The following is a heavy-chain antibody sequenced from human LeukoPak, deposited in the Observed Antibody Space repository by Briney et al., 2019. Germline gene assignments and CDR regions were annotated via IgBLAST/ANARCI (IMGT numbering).Heavy chain of an antibody. D-gene: IGHD2-15*01. CDR2: ISSSSSTI. CDR3: ARPLGYCSGGSCYATGWDYYYYGMDV. CDR1: GFTFSSYA. V-gene: IGHV3-48*04. Sequence: AGGSLRLSCAASGFTFSSYAMSWVRQAPGKGLEWVSYISSSSSTIYYADSVKGRFTISRDNAKNSLYLQMNSLRAEDTAVYYCARPLGYCSGGSCYATGWDYYYYGMDVWGQGTTVTVSS. J-gene: IGHJ6*02.